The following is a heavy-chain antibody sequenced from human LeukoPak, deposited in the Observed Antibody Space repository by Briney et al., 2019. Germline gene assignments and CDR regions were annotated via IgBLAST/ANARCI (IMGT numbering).Heavy chain of an antibody. Sequence: SETLSLTCTVSGDSISSYYWSWIRQPAGKGLEWIGRIYTSGSTNYNPSLKSRVTMSVDTSKNQFSLKLSSVTAADTAVYYCARDQYDYYGSGSLPGYMDVWGKGTTVTVSS. D-gene: IGHD3-10*01. J-gene: IGHJ6*03. CDR2: IYTSGST. CDR1: GDSISSYY. CDR3: ARDQYDYYGSGSLPGYMDV. V-gene: IGHV4-4*07.